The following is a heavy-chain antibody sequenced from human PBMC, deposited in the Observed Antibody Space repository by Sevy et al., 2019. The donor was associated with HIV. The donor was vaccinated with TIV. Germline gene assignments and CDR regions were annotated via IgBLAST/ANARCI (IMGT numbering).Heavy chain of an antibody. V-gene: IGHV1-2*02. CDR3: AGAELLWFGFDY. CDR1: GYTFTGYY. Sequence: ASVKVSCKASGYTFTGYYMHWVRQAPGQGLEWMGWINPNSGGTNYAQKFQGRVTMTRDTSISTAYMELSRLRSDDMAVYYCAGAELLWFGFDYWGQGTLVTVSS. D-gene: IGHD3-10*01. CDR2: INPNSGGT. J-gene: IGHJ4*02.